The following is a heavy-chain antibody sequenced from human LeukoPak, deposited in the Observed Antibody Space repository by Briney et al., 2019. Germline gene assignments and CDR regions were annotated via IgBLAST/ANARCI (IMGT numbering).Heavy chain of an antibody. D-gene: IGHD2-21*01. CDR3: ARGVFLYGMDV. Sequence: PSETLSLTCGVSGGSLSGYYWSWIRQPPGKGLEWIGEINHSGSTNYNPSLKSRVTVSVDTSKNQFSLKLSSVTAADTAVYYCARGVFLYGMDVWGQGTTVTVSS. J-gene: IGHJ6*02. V-gene: IGHV4-34*01. CDR1: GGSLSGYY. CDR2: INHSGST.